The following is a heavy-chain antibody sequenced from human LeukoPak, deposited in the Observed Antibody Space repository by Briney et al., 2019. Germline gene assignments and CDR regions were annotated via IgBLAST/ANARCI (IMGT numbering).Heavy chain of an antibody. CDR2: IYYSGST. J-gene: IGHJ4*02. CDR3: ARVYVAGTTSIFDY. V-gene: IGHV4-59*11. CDR1: GGSISSHY. D-gene: IGHD1-7*01. Sequence: PSETLSLTCTVSGGSISSHYWSWIRQPPGKGLEWIGYIYYSGSTNYNPSLKSRVTISVDTSKNQFFLKLSSVTAADTAVYYCARVYVAGTTSIFDYWGQGTLVTVSS.